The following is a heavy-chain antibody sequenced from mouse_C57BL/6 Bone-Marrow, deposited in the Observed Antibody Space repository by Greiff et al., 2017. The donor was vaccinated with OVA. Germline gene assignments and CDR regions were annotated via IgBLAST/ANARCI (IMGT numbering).Heavy chain of an antibody. V-gene: IGHV1-50*01. CDR1: GYTFTSYW. Sequence: VQLQQSGAELVKPGASVKLSCKASGYTFTSYWMQWVKQRPGQGLEWIGEIDPSDSYTNYNQKFKGKATLTVDTSSSTAYMQLSSLTSEDSAVYYCARRGWADYWGQGTTLTVSS. CDR2: IDPSDSYT. D-gene: IGHD3-3*01. CDR3: ARRGWADY. J-gene: IGHJ2*01.